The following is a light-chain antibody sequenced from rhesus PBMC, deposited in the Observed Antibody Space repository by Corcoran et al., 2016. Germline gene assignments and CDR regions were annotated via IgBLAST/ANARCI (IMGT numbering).Light chain of an antibody. CDR2: GAA. CDR1: QSVSSH. J-gene: IGKJ2*01. Sequence: EIVMTQSPATLSLSPGERATLSCRASQSVSSHVAWYQQKPEQSPRLLIYGAASRATGTPDRFSGRGSGTDFPIIISSLEPEDFGVSSCQQYHSWNSFVQGTKVEI. V-gene: IGKV3S9*01. CDR3: QQYHSWNS.